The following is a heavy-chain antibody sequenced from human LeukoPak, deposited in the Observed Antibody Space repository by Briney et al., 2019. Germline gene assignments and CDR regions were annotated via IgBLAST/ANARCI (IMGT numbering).Heavy chain of an antibody. D-gene: IGHD3-3*01. V-gene: IGHV1-2*02. Sequence: ASVKVSCKASGYTFTGYYMHWVRQAPGQGLEWVGWINPNSGGTNYAQKFQGRVTMTRDTSISTAYMELSRLRADDTAVYYCARDRVTIFGVVFYGMDVWGQGTTVTVSS. CDR1: GYTFTGYY. CDR3: ARDRVTIFGVVFYGMDV. CDR2: INPNSGGT. J-gene: IGHJ6*02.